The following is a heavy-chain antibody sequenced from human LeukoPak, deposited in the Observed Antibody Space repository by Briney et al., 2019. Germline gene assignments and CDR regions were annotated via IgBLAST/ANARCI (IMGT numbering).Heavy chain of an antibody. CDR1: GYTLTELS. J-gene: IGHJ5*02. CDR2: FDPEDGET. V-gene: IGHV1-24*01. CDR3: ATLTYYYGSGSYYNPP. Sequence: ASVKVSCKVSGYTLTELSMHWVRQAPGKRLEWMGGFDPEDGETIYAQKFQGRVTMTEDTSTDTAYMELSSLRSEDTAVYYCATLTYYYGSGSYYNPPWGQGTLVTVSS. D-gene: IGHD3-10*01.